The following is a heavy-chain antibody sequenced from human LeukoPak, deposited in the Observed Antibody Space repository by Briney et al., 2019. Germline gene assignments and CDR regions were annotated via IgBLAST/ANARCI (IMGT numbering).Heavy chain of an antibody. CDR1: GFTFSGSP. CDR3: ARDCSGGSCYSEAFDY. J-gene: IGHJ4*02. Sequence: GGSLRLSCAASGFTFSGSPMHWVRQASGKGLEWVGRIRSKANGYATAYAASVRGRFTISRDNAKNSLYLQMNSLRAEDTAVYYCARDCSGGSCYSEAFDYWGQGTLVTVSS. D-gene: IGHD2-15*01. V-gene: IGHV3-73*01. CDR2: IRSKANGYAT.